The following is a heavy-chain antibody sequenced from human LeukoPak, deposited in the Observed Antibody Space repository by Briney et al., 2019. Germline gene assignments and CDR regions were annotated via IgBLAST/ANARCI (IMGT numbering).Heavy chain of an antibody. J-gene: IGHJ4*02. CDR1: GGSISSGGYY. CDR2: IYYSGST. CDR3: AREYGGDPHFDY. D-gene: IGHD2-21*02. V-gene: IGHV4-31*03. Sequence: SETLSLTCTVSGGSISSGGYYWSWIRQHPGKGLEWIGYIYYSGSTYYNPSLKSRVTISVDTSKNQSSLKLSSVTAADTAVYYCAREYGGDPHFDYWGQGTLVTVSS.